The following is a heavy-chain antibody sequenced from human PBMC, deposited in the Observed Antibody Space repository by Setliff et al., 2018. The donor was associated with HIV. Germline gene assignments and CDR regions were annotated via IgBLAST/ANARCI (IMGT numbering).Heavy chain of an antibody. CDR1: GDSISSSSYY. D-gene: IGHD3-3*01. J-gene: IGHJ6*02. CDR2: IYYSGST. V-gene: IGHV4-61*01. CDR3: ARIFGDQGYYYGMDV. Sequence: ETLSLTCSVSGDSISSSSYYWSWIRQPPGKGLEWIGYIYYSGSTNYNPSLKSRVTISVDTSKNQFSLKLSSVIAADTAVYYCARIFGDQGYYYGMDVWGQGTTVTVSS.